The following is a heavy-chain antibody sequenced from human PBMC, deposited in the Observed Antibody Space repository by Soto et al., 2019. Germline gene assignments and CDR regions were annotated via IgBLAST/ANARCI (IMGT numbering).Heavy chain of an antibody. V-gene: IGHV1-18*01. CDR3: AIQKGYDYIWVHAFDI. CDR1: GFTFNNYG. J-gene: IGHJ3*02. Sequence: ASVKASCKASGFTFNNYGISWVRQAPGQGLEWMGWISAYNGNTNYAQKLQGRVTMTTDTSTSTAYMELRSLRSDDTAVYYCAIQKGYDYIWVHAFDIWGQGTMVTVSS. D-gene: IGHD3-16*01. CDR2: ISAYNGNT.